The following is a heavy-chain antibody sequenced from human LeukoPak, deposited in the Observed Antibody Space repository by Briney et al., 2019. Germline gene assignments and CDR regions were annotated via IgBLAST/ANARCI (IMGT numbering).Heavy chain of an antibody. D-gene: IGHD6-13*01. V-gene: IGHV1-2*02. CDR1: GYTFTGYY. J-gene: IGHJ4*02. CDR3: ARDARAAAAPSDC. Sequence: ASVKVSCKASGYTFTGYYMHWVRQAPGQGLEWMGWINPNSGGTNYAQKFQGRVTMTRDTSISTAYMELSRLRSDDTAVYYCARDARAAAAPSDCWGQGTLVTVSS. CDR2: INPNSGGT.